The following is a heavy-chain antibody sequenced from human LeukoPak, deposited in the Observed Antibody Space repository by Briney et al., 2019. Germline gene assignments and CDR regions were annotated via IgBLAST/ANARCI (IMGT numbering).Heavy chain of an antibody. V-gene: IGHV3-30-3*01. CDR2: ISNDGSNK. D-gene: IGHD2-15*01. CDR1: GLTFSTDA. J-gene: IGHJ6*02. Sequence: GGSLRLSCAASGLTFSTDAMHWVRQAPGKGLEWVAVISNDGSNKYYADSVNGRFTISRDNSKNTLYLQMNSLRGGDTAVYYCARVPPHCSGGRCYLELDYYYGMDVWGQGTTVTVSS. CDR3: ARVPPHCSGGRCYLELDYYYGMDV.